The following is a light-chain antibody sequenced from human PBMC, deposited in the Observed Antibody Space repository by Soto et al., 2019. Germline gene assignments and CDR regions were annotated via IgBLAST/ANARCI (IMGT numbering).Light chain of an antibody. CDR2: GAS. J-gene: IGKJ2*01. Sequence: EIVLTQSPGTLSLSPGERATLSCRASQSVSSTYLAWYQQKLGQAPRLLIYGASIRATGIPDRFSGSGSGTDFTLPISRREPEDFAVYYCQQYRSSPRTFGQGTKLDIK. V-gene: IGKV3-20*01. CDR1: QSVSSTY. CDR3: QQYRSSPRT.